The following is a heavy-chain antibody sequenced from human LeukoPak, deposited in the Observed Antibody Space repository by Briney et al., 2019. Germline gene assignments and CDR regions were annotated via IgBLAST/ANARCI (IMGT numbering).Heavy chain of an antibody. D-gene: IGHD3-10*01. CDR3: ARGGRSLDY. J-gene: IGHJ4*02. Sequence: PSETLSLTCTVSGGSISDTYWSWIRQPPGKGLEWIGYTHYSGTTDYNSSLKSRVAMSVDTSMNQFSLRLSSVTAADTAVYYCARGGRSLDYWGQGTLVTVSS. CDR2: THYSGTT. V-gene: IGHV4-59*08. CDR1: GGSISDTY.